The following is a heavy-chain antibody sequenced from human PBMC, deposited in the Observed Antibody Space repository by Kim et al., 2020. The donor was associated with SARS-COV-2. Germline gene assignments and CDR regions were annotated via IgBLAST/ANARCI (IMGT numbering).Heavy chain of an antibody. CDR2: INHSGST. D-gene: IGHD3-10*01. J-gene: IGHJ4*02. CDR3: ARGRSKYGSGSYTDY. V-gene: IGHV4-34*01. CDR1: GGSFSGYY. Sequence: SETLSLTCAVYGGSFSGYYWSWIRQPPGKGLEWIGEINHSGSTNYNPSLKSRVTISVDTSKNQFSLKLSSVTAADTAVYYCARGRSKYGSGSYTDYWGQGTLVTVSS.